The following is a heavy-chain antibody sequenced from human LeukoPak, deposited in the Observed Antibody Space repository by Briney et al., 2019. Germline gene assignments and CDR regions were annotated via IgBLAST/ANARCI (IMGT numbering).Heavy chain of an antibody. D-gene: IGHD3-10*01. CDR2: ISYDGSNK. Sequence: GGSLRLSCAASEFTFSRNGMYWVRQAPGKGLEWVAVISYDGSNKYYADSVKGRFTISRDNSKNTLYLQMNSLRAEDTAVYYCAKELLELLWFGEFLAFDIWGQGTMVTVSS. V-gene: IGHV3-30*18. CDR1: EFTFSRNG. CDR3: AKELLELLWFGEFLAFDI. J-gene: IGHJ3*02.